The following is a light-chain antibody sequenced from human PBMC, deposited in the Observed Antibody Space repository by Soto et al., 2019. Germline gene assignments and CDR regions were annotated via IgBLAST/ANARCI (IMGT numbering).Light chain of an antibody. Sequence: QSALTQPPSVSAAPGQKVTISCSGSSSNIGNNYVSWYQQLPGTAPKLLIYANNERPSGIPDRFSGSKSGTAATLGIAGLQTGDEANYYCATWDSTLSGVVFGGGTKLTVL. CDR3: ATWDSTLSGVV. CDR1: SSNIGNNY. J-gene: IGLJ2*01. V-gene: IGLV1-51*01. CDR2: ANN.